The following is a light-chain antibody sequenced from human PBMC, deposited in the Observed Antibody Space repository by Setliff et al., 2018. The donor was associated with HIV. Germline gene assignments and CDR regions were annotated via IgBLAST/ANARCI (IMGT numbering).Light chain of an antibody. CDR1: SSDVGGYNY. V-gene: IGLV2-14*01. J-gene: IGLJ1*01. Sequence: QSALTQPASVSGSPGQSITISCTGTSSDVGGYNYVSWYQQHPDKAPKLMIYDVSYRPSGASNRFSGSKSGNTASLTISGLQAEDESDYYCSSYTSSSTYVFGTGTKGTV. CDR3: SSYTSSSTYV. CDR2: DVS.